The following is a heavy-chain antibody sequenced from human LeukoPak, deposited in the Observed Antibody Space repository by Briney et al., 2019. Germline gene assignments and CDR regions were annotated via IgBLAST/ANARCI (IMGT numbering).Heavy chain of an antibody. D-gene: IGHD3-10*01. CDR2: INHSGAI. CDR1: GASFSAND. Sequence: PSETLSLTCAVYGASFSANDWIWIRQPPGKGLEWIGEINHSGAITYKPSLKSRLTISSDTSKNQFSLKLSSVTAADTAVYYFARYCGSENYCISYWGQGTLVTVSS. CDR3: ARYCGSENYCISY. J-gene: IGHJ4*02. V-gene: IGHV4-34*01.